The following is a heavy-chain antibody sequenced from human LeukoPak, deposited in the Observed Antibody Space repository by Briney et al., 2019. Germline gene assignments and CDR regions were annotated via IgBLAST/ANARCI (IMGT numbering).Heavy chain of an antibody. J-gene: IGHJ4*02. CDR1: GGSISSYY. V-gene: IGHV4-4*07. D-gene: IGHD3-16*01. CDR3: AGTYLRSAFDY. Sequence: SETLSLTCTVSGGSISSYYWSWIRQPAGKGLEWIGRIYTSGSTNYNPSLKSRVTISVDTSKNQFSLKLSSVTAADTAVYYCAGTYLRSAFDYWGQGTLVTVSS. CDR2: IYTSGST.